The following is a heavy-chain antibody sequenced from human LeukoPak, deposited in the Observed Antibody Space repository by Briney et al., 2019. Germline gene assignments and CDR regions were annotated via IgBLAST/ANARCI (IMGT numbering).Heavy chain of an antibody. CDR3: ASGYSYGYYYYYGMDV. CDR1: GGSISSSNW. CDR2: IYHSGST. J-gene: IGHJ6*02. D-gene: IGHD5-18*01. V-gene: IGHV4-4*02. Sequence: SETLSLTCAVSGGSISSSNWWSWVRQPPGKGLEWIGEIYHSGSTYYNPSLKSRVTISVDTSKNQFSLKLSSVTAADTAVYYCASGYSYGYYYYYGMDVWGQGTTVTVSS.